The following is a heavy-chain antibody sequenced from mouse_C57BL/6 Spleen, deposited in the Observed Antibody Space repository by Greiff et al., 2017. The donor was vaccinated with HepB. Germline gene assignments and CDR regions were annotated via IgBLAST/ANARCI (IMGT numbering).Heavy chain of an antibody. CDR1: GYAFTNYL. CDR2: INTGSGGT. V-gene: IGHV1-54*01. Sequence: QVHVKQSGAELVRPGTSVKVSCKASGYAFTNYLIEWVKQRPGQGLEWIGVINTGSGGTNYNEKFKGKATLTADKSSSTAYMQLSSLTSEDSAVYFCARRGNYPYAMDYWGQGTSVTVSS. J-gene: IGHJ4*01. CDR3: ARRGNYPYAMDY. D-gene: IGHD2-1*01.